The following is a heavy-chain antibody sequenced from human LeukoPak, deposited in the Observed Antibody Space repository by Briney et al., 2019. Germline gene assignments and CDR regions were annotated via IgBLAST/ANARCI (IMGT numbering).Heavy chain of an antibody. CDR2: ISGSGGGT. CDR3: AKVASADAQARLNY. Sequence: TGGSLRLSCAASGFTFSSSAMSWVRQAPGKGLEWVSAISGSGGGTYYADSVKDRFTISRDYSNNTLYLQMNSLRADDTAVYYCAKVASADAQARLNYWGQGTLVTVSS. D-gene: IGHD6-19*01. V-gene: IGHV3-23*01. CDR1: GFTFSSSA. J-gene: IGHJ4*02.